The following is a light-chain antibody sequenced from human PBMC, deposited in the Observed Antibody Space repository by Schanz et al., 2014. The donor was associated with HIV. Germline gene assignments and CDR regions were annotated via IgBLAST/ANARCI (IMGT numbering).Light chain of an antibody. CDR1: NSDVGGYNF. V-gene: IGLV2-14*01. J-gene: IGLJ2*01. Sequence: QSALTQPASLSGSPGQSITISCTEINSDVGGYNFVSWYQQHPGKAPKLMIYDVSNRPSGVSNRFSGSKSGNTASLTISGLQAEDEADYYCSSYTSSSPVFGGGTKLTVL. CDR2: DVS. CDR3: SSYTSSSPV.